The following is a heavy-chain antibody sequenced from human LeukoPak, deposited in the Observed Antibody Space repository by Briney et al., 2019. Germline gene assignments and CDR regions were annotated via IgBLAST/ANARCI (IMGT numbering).Heavy chain of an antibody. CDR1: GGTFSSYA. J-gene: IGHJ4*02. Sequence: ASVKVSCKASGGTFSSYAISWVRQAPGQGLEWMGGIIPIFGTANYAQKSQGRVTITADESTSTAYMELSSLRSEDTAVYYCARLSLSDYGSGSYSNYWGQGTLVTVSS. CDR2: IIPIFGTA. V-gene: IGHV1-69*13. CDR3: ARLSLSDYGSGSYSNY. D-gene: IGHD3-10*01.